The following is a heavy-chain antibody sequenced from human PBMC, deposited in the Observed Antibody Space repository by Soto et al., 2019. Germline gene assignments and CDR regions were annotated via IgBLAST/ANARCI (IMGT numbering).Heavy chain of an antibody. V-gene: IGHV3-23*01. J-gene: IGHJ4*02. CDR2: ISGSGGST. Sequence: EVQLLESGGGLVQPGGSLRLSCAASGFTFSSYAMSWVRQAPGKGPEWVSAISGSGGSTYYADSVKGRFTISRDNSKNTLYLQMNSLRAEDTAVYYCAKDPRYNWNYGPFDYWGQGTLVTVSS. CDR1: GFTFSSYA. CDR3: AKDPRYNWNYGPFDY. D-gene: IGHD1-7*01.